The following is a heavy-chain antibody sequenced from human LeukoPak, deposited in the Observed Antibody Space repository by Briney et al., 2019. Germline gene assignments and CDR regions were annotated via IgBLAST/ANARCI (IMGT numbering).Heavy chain of an antibody. D-gene: IGHD4-17*01. CDR1: GGSISSSSYY. CDR3: ARLDYGDLIEY. CDR2: IYYSGST. Sequence: SETLSLTCTVSGGSISSSSYYWGWIRQPPGKGLEWIGSIYYSGSTYYNPSLKSRVTISVDTTKNQFSLKLSSVTAANTAVYYCARLDYGDLIEYWGQGTLGTVSS. V-gene: IGHV4-39*01. J-gene: IGHJ4*02.